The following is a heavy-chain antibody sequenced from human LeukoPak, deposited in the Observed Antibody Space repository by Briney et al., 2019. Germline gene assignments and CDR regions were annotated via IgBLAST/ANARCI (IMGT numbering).Heavy chain of an antibody. Sequence: ASVKVSCKASGYTFTSYAMNWVRQAPGQGLEWMGWINTNTGNPTYAQGFTGRFVFSLDTSVSTAYLQISSLKAEDTAVYYCARGGTWIQLWFWAFDIWGQGTMVTVSS. CDR3: ARGGTWIQLWFWAFDI. D-gene: IGHD5-18*01. CDR2: INTNTGNP. J-gene: IGHJ3*02. CDR1: GYTFTSYA. V-gene: IGHV7-4-1*02.